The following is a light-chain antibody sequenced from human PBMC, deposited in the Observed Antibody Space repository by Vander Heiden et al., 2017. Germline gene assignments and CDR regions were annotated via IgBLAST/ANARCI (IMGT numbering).Light chain of an antibody. CDR1: SSDVGGYNY. J-gene: IGLJ2*01. Sequence: QSALTQPASVSGSPGQSIALSCTGTSSDVGGYNYVSWYQQHPGKAPKLMIYEVRNRPAGVSNRFSGSKSGNTASLTISGLQAEDEADYYCSSYTSSSTLVFGGGTKLTVL. CDR2: EVR. V-gene: IGLV2-14*01. CDR3: SSYTSSSTLV.